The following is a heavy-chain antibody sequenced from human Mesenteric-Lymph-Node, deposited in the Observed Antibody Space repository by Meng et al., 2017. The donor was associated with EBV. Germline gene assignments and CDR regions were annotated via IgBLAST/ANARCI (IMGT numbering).Heavy chain of an antibody. CDR1: GGSFSGYY. Sequence: QVQLPQWGAGLLKPSESLSLTCAVYGGSFSGYYWSWIRQPPGKGLEWIGEINHSGSTNYNPSLKSRVTISVDTSKNQFSLKLSSVTAADTALYYCARVFPDLDYWGQGTLVTVSS. V-gene: IGHV4-34*01. J-gene: IGHJ4*02. CDR2: INHSGST. CDR3: ARVFPDLDY.